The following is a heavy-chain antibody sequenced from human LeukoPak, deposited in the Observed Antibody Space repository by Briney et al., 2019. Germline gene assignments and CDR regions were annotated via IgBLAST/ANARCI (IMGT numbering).Heavy chain of an antibody. J-gene: IGHJ3*02. D-gene: IGHD3-10*01. V-gene: IGHV3-13*04. CDR3: TRRMRGLGSYSDAFDI. CDR1: GFTFSSYD. Sequence: SGGSLRLSCAASGFTFSSYDMHWVRQATGKGLEWVSAIDKVGGTYYAGSVKGRFTISTENAKNSFYLQMISLRAGDTAVYFCTRRMRGLGSYSDAFDIWGQGTMVTVSS. CDR2: IDKVGGT.